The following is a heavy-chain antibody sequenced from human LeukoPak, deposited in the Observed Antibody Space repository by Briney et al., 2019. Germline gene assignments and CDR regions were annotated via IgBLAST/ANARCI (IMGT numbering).Heavy chain of an antibody. CDR1: GGFISSSSFY. V-gene: IGHV4-39*01. J-gene: IGHJ4*02. Sequence: PSETLSLTCSVSGGFISSSSFYWAWIRQPPGKGLEWIGSIYYSGSTYYNPSLKSRVTISVDTSKNQFSLKLSSVTAADTAVYYCARLNYDILTGYYIGSYYFDYWGQGTLVTVSS. D-gene: IGHD3-9*01. CDR3: ARLNYDILTGYYIGSYYFDY. CDR2: IYYSGST.